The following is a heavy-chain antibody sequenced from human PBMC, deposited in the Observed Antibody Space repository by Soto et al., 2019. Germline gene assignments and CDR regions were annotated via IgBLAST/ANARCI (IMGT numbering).Heavy chain of an antibody. V-gene: IGHV3-21*01. Sequence: GGSLRLSCAASGFTFSSYSMNWVRQAPGKGLEWVSSISSSSSYIYYADSVKGRFTISRDNAKNSLYLQMNSLRAEDTAVYYCAREGYSSGWDYYYGMDVWGQGTTVTVSS. D-gene: IGHD6-19*01. CDR1: GFTFSSYS. CDR3: AREGYSSGWDYYYGMDV. J-gene: IGHJ6*02. CDR2: ISSSSSYI.